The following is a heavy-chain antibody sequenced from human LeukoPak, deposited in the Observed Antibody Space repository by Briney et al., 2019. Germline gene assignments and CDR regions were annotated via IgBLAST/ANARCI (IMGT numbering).Heavy chain of an antibody. J-gene: IGHJ5*02. CDR3: ARGPRQAVDRWFDP. D-gene: IGHD2-15*01. V-gene: IGHV4-34*01. CDR2: INHSGST. Sequence: SETLSLTCTVSGGSFTGYFWTWIRQPPGQGLEWIGEINHSGSTNYDPSLKSRVTISVDTSKNQFSLKVRSVTDADTAVYYCARGPRQAVDRWFDPWGQGTLVTVSS. CDR1: GGSFTGYF.